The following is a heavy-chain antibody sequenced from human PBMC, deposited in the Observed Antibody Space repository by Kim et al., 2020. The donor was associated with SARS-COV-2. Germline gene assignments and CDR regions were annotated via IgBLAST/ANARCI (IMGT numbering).Heavy chain of an antibody. V-gene: IGHV1-18*01. CDR2: ISAYNGNT. CDR1: GYTFTSYG. D-gene: IGHD6-19*01. CDR3: ARAVAGPIYLSGWFDP. Sequence: ASVKVSCKASGYTFTSYGISWVRQAPGQGLEWMGWISAYNGNTNYAQKLQGRVTMTTDTSTSTAYMELRSLRSDDTAVYYCARAVAGPIYLSGWFDPWGQGTLVTVSS. J-gene: IGHJ5*02.